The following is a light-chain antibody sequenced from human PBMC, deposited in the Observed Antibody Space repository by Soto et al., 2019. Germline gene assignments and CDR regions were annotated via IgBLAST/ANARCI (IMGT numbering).Light chain of an antibody. CDR3: QQYDTWPV. CDR2: GAS. J-gene: IGKJ4*01. Sequence: EIVMTQSPATLSVSPGERATLSCRASQNVNDNLAWYQQKPGQAPRLLIYGASTRATGIPTRFSGSGFETEFTLTISSLQSEDFAVYYCQQYDTWPVFGGGTKVDI. CDR1: QNVNDN. V-gene: IGKV3-15*01.